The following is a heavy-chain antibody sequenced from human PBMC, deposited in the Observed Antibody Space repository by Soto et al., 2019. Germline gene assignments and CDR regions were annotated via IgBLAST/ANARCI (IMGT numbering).Heavy chain of an antibody. CDR2: INPNSGGT. D-gene: IGHD3-3*01. Sequence: VASVKVSCKASGYTFTGYYMHWVRQAPGQGLEWMGWINPNSGGTNYAQKFQGRVTMTRDTSISTAYMELSRLRSDDTAVYYCARAPLTIFGVVTGVDYWGQGTLVTVSS. V-gene: IGHV1-2*02. J-gene: IGHJ4*02. CDR3: ARAPLTIFGVVTGVDY. CDR1: GYTFTGYY.